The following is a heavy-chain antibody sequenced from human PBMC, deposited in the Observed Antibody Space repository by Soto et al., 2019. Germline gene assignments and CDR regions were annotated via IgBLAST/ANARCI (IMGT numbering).Heavy chain of an antibody. V-gene: IGHV3-74*01. J-gene: IGHJ4*02. D-gene: IGHD6-19*01. Sequence: TGGSLRLSCAASGFTLSRYWMHWVRQAPGKGLVWVSRINSDGSSTDYAGSVKGRFTISRDNAKNTLYLQMNSLTAEDTAVYYCAVAVAGTINTLDSWGQGTLVTVSS. CDR3: AVAVAGTINTLDS. CDR2: INSDGSST. CDR1: GFTLSRYW.